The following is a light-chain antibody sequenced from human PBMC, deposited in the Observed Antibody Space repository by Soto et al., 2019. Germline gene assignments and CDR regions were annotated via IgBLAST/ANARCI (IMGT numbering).Light chain of an antibody. CDR1: QSVSSTF. Sequence: EIVLTQSPGSLSLSPGERATLSGRASQSVSSTFFAWYQQRPGQAPRLLMYGASSRATGIPDRFSGSGSGRDFSLTISRLKPEDFAVYYCQQFDSSVTFGQGTKVEIK. CDR2: GAS. J-gene: IGKJ1*01. V-gene: IGKV3-20*01. CDR3: QQFDSSVT.